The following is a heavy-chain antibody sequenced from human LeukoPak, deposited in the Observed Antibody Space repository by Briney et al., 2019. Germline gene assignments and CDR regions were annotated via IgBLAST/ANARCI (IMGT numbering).Heavy chain of an antibody. V-gene: IGHV1-46*01. J-gene: IGHJ4*02. CDR2: INPSGGST. Sequence: ASVKVSCKASGYTSTSYYMHWVRQAPGQGLEWMGIINPSGGSTSYAQKFQGRVTMTRDMSTSTVYMELSSLRSEDTAVYYCARDLNSGWLGNDYWGQGTLVTVSS. CDR3: ARDLNSGWLGNDY. CDR1: GYTSTSYY. D-gene: IGHD6-19*01.